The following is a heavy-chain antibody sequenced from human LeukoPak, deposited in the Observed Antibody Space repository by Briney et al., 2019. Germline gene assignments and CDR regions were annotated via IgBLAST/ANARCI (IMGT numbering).Heavy chain of an antibody. V-gene: IGHV3-21*01. D-gene: IGHD6-19*01. Sequence: PGGSLRLSCAASGFTFSSYSMNWVRQAPGKGLEWVSSISSSSSYIYYADSVKGRFTISRDNAKNSLYLQMNSLRAEDTAVYYCARVGAGTYSSGYYYYGMDVWGQGTTVTVSS. J-gene: IGHJ6*02. CDR3: ARVGAGTYSSGYYYYGMDV. CDR2: ISSSSSYI. CDR1: GFTFSSYS.